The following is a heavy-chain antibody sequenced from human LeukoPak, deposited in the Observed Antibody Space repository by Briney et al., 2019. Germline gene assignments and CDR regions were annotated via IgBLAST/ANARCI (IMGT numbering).Heavy chain of an antibody. CDR3: ARVPGIVITHYAFDI. D-gene: IGHD3-16*01. CDR1: GGSFSGYY. Sequence: SETLSLTCAVYGGSFSGYYWSWIRQPPEKGLEWIGEINHSGRIQYNPSLKSRVTISVDTSKNQFSLNLSSVTAADTAVYCCARVPGIVITHYAFDIWGQGTMVTVSS. J-gene: IGHJ3*02. V-gene: IGHV4-34*01. CDR2: INHSGRI.